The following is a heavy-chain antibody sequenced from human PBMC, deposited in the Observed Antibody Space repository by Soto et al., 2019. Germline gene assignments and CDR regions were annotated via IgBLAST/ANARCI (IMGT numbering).Heavy chain of an antibody. D-gene: IGHD6-19*01. CDR1: GFTFDDYA. Sequence: EVQLVESGGGLVQPGRSLRLSCAASGFTFDDYAMHWVRQAPGKGLEWVSGISWNSGSIGYADSVKGRFTISRDNAKNSLDLQMNSLRAEDTALYYCAKDGSPYSSGWYFDYWGQGTLVTVSS. CDR3: AKDGSPYSSGWYFDY. V-gene: IGHV3-9*01. CDR2: ISWNSGSI. J-gene: IGHJ4*02.